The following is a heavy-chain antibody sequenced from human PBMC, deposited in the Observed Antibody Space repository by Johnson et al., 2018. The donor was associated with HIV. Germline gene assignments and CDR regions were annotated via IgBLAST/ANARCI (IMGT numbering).Heavy chain of an antibody. D-gene: IGHD6-6*01. V-gene: IGHV3-11*04. CDR3: AKARLIAADDAFDI. CDR2: ISSSGTAI. J-gene: IGHJ3*02. Sequence: QVHLVESGGGVVRPGGSLRLSCAASGFTFSDYYMSWIRQAPGKGLEWISYISSSGTAIYYADSVKGRFTISRDNAKNSLYLQMNSLRAEDTAVYYCAKARLIAADDAFDIWGQGTMVTVSS. CDR1: GFTFSDYY.